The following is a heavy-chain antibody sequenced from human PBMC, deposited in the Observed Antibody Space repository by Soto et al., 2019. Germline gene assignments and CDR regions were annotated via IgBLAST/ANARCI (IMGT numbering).Heavy chain of an antibody. D-gene: IGHD3-22*01. Sequence: ASVKVSCKASGYTFTGYYMHWVRQAPGQGLEWMGWINPNSGGTNYAQKFQGRVTMTRDTSISTAYMELSRLRSDDTAVYYCAKGPDWLYYYDSSGYTDYWGQGTLVTVSS. CDR2: INPNSGGT. V-gene: IGHV1-2*02. CDR3: AKGPDWLYYYDSSGYTDY. J-gene: IGHJ4*02. CDR1: GYTFTGYY.